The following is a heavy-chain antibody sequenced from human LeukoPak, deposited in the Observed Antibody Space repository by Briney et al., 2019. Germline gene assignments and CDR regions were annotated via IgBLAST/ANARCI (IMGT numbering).Heavy chain of an antibody. V-gene: IGHV1-2*02. CDR2: INPNSGGT. Sequence: GSVKVSCKASGYTFTGYYMHWVRQAPGQGLEWMGWINPNSGGTNYAQKFQGRVTMTRDTSISTAYMELSRLRSDDTAVYYCARAYDFWSGTASFSYWGQGTLVTVSS. D-gene: IGHD3-3*01. CDR3: ARAYDFWSGTASFSY. CDR1: GYTFTGYY. J-gene: IGHJ4*02.